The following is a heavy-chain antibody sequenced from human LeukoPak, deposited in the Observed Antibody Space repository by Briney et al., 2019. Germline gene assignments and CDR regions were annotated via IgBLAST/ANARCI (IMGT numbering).Heavy chain of an antibody. CDR3: AKGDYYDSSGYSLDY. D-gene: IGHD3-22*01. J-gene: IGHJ4*02. CDR2: ISGDGGST. V-gene: IGHV3-43*02. Sequence: PGGSLRLSCAASGFTFDDYAMHWVRQAPGKGLEWVSLISGDGGSTYYADSVKGRFTISRDNAKNSLYLQMNSLRAEDMALYYCAKGDYYDSSGYSLDYWGQGTLVTVSS. CDR1: GFTFDDYA.